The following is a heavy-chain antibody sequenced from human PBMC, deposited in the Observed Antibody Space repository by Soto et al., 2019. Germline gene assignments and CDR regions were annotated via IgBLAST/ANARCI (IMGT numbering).Heavy chain of an antibody. CDR1: GYSISSGYY. CDR2: IYHSVST. V-gene: IGHV4-38-2*01. Sequence: SETLSLTCAVSGYSISSGYYWGWIRQPPGKGLEWIGTIYHSVSTFHNPSLKSRVTISVDTSKNQFSLKLRSVTAADTAVYYCAVGYCSSTTCSREYFQHGGQGTLV. D-gene: IGHD2-2*01. J-gene: IGHJ1*01. CDR3: AVGYCSSTTCSREYFQH.